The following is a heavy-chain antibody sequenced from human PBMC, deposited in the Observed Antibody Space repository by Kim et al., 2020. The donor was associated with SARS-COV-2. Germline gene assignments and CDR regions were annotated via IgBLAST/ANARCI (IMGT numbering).Heavy chain of an antibody. CDR3: AKGRDYYDSSGGMDV. Sequence: QKFQGRVTITADKSTSTAYMELSSLRSEDTAVYYCAKGRDYYDSSGGMDVWGQGTTVTVSS. J-gene: IGHJ6*02. V-gene: IGHV1-69*04. D-gene: IGHD3-22*01.